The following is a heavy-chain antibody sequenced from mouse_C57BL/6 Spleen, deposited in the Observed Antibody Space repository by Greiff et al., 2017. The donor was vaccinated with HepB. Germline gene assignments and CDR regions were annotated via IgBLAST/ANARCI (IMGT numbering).Heavy chain of an antibody. V-gene: IGHV1-80*01. J-gene: IGHJ3*01. Sequence: VKLQQSGAELVKTGASVKISCKASGYAFSSYWMNWVKQRPGKGLEWIGQIYPGDGDTNYNGKFKGKATLTADKSSSTAYMQLSSLTSEDSAVYFCARTGDYDGFAYWGQGTLVTVSA. D-gene: IGHD2-4*01. CDR1: GYAFSSYW. CDR3: ARTGDYDGFAY. CDR2: IYPGDGDT.